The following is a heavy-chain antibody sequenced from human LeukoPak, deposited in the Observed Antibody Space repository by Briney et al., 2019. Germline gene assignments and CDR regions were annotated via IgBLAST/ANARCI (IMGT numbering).Heavy chain of an antibody. D-gene: IGHD2-2*01. CDR3: ARAARYCSGTSCPLPFDY. CDR2: IKQEGSEK. Sequence: GGSLRLSCAASGITFSSSWMSWVRQAPGKGLEWVADIKQEGSEKYYVDSVKGRFSISRDNAKNSLYLQMNSLRAEDTAVYYCARAARYCSGTSCPLPFDYWGQGTLVTVSS. CDR1: GITFSSSW. V-gene: IGHV3-7*01. J-gene: IGHJ4*02.